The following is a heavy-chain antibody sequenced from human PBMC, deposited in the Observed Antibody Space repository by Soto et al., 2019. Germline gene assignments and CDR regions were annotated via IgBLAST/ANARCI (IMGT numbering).Heavy chain of an antibody. V-gene: IGHV3-72*01. CDR2: TRNKVNGYTT. CDR1: GFIFSDHY. J-gene: IGHJ3*02. D-gene: IGHD6-13*01. CDR3: TRVSSSSRGLDAFDI. Sequence: DVQLVESGGGLVQPGGSLRLSCAASGFIFSDHYMDWVRQAPGEGLEWVGRTRNKVNGYTTEYAAYVKGRFTISRDDSKNSLYLQMNSLRTEDTAVYYCTRVSSSSRGLDAFDIWGQGTMVTVSS.